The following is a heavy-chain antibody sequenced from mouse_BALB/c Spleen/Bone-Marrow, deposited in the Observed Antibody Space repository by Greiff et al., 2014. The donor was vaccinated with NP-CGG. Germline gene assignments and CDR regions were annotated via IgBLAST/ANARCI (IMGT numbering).Heavy chain of an antibody. CDR3: TRGGNWEDFDY. V-gene: IGHV5-17*02. D-gene: IGHD4-1*01. CDR2: ISSDSGAI. CDR1: GFTFSSFG. Sequence: EVQLVESGGGLVQPGGSRKLSCAASGFTFSSFGMHWARQAPEKGLEWIAYISSDSGAIFYADTVKGRFTISRDNPKNTLFLQMTSLRSEDTAIYFCTRGGNWEDFDYWGQGTTLTVSS. J-gene: IGHJ2*01.